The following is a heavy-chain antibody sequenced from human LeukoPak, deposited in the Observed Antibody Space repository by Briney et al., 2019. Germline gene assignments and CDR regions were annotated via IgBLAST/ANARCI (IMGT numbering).Heavy chain of an antibody. V-gene: IGHV4-59*12. Sequence: PSETLSLTCTVSGGSISSYYWSWIRQPPGKGLEWIGYIYYSGSTNYNPSLKSRVTMSVDTSKNQFSLKLSSVTAADTAVYYCARESEVLDFWSGYFFPDYWGQGTLVTVSS. CDR1: GGSISSYY. D-gene: IGHD3-3*01. J-gene: IGHJ4*02. CDR3: ARESEVLDFWSGYFFPDY. CDR2: IYYSGST.